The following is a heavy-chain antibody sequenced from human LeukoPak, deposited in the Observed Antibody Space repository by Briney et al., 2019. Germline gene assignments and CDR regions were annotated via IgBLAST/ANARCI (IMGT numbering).Heavy chain of an antibody. V-gene: IGHV1-2*02. J-gene: IGHJ4*02. CDR1: GYTFTDYY. D-gene: IGHD2-15*01. CDR3: ARDPTNCSGGSCYPSYLDY. Sequence: ASVKVSCKASGYTFTDYYIHWVRQAPGQGLEWMGWIHPNSGGTNSAQKFQGRVTMSRDTSNNTAYMELSRLRSDDTAVHYCARDPTNCSGGSCYPSYLDYWGQGTLVTVSS. CDR2: IHPNSGGT.